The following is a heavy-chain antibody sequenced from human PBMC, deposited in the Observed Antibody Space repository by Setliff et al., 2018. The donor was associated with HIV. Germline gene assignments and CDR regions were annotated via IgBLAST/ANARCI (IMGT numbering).Heavy chain of an antibody. CDR1: GFTFSSYV. V-gene: IGHV3-21*01. CDR2: ISSSGSYI. J-gene: IGHJ6*03. CDR3: ARDLTLPARSSYMDV. Sequence: GSLRFSCGASGFTFSSYVMSWVRQAPGKGLEWVSSISSSGSYIYYAGSLRGRFTISRDYASNSLYLEMNSLRVEDTAIYYCARDLTLPARSSYMDVWGKGTTVTVSS.